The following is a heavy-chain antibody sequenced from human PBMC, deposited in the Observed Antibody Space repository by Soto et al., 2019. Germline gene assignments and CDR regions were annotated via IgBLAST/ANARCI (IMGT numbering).Heavy chain of an antibody. CDR1: GYSFTSYW. D-gene: IGHD2-15*01. V-gene: IGHV5-51*01. J-gene: IGHJ4*02. CDR2: IYPGDSDT. CDR3: ARLDGGYRMPGAY. Sequence: GESLKISCKASGYSFTSYWIGWVRQMPGKGLEWMGIIYPGDSDTRYSPSFQGQVTISADKSITTAYLQRSSLKASDTAMYYCARLDGGYRMPGAYWGQGTLVTVSS.